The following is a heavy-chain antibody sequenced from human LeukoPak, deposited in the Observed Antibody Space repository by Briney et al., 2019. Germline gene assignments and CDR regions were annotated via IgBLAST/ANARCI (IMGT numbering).Heavy chain of an antibody. CDR2: ISGSAGTT. Sequence: GGSLRLSCGASGFAFSGSSMSWVRQAPGKGLEWVSTISGSAGTTYYADSVKGRFTISRDNSKNTLYLQMNSLRAEDTAVYYCAKDTKFDPWGQGTLVTVSS. J-gene: IGHJ5*02. V-gene: IGHV3-23*01. D-gene: IGHD3-3*01. CDR1: GFAFSGSS. CDR3: AKDTKFDP.